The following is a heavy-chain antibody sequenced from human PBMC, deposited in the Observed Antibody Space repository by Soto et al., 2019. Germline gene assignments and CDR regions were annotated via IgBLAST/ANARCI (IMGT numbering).Heavy chain of an antibody. CDR2: IYSGGST. CDR1: GVTVSSNY. Sequence: PWGSLRLSCAASGVTVSSNYMSWVRQAPGKGLEWVSVIYSGGSTYYADSVKGRFTISRDNSKNTLYLQMGSLRAEDMAVYYCARSEEYCSSTSCYAAAFDIWGQGTMVTVSS. V-gene: IGHV3-66*01. J-gene: IGHJ3*02. D-gene: IGHD2-2*01. CDR3: ARSEEYCSSTSCYAAAFDI.